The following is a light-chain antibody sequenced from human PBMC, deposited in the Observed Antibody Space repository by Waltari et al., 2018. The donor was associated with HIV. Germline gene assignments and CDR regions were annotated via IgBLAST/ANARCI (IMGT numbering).Light chain of an antibody. CDR2: DVN. Sequence: QSALTQPPSVSGSPGQSVSISCSGTTSDVGFYDYVSWYQQHPGKAPKLIIFDVNQRPSGAPERFSGAKSGNTASLTISGLQTEDEADYFCCAYAAGHVSYVFGNGTAVAVL. CDR3: CAYAAGHVSYV. V-gene: IGLV2-11*01. CDR1: TSDVGFYDY. J-gene: IGLJ1*01.